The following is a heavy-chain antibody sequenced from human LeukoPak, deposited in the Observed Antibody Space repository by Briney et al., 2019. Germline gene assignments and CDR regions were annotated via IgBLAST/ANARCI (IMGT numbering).Heavy chain of an antibody. CDR1: GFTFSTYS. D-gene: IGHD2-8*01. V-gene: IGHV3-23*01. J-gene: IGHJ5*02. Sequence: GGSLRLSCAASGFTFSTYSFSWVRQAPGKGLEWVSGISATGGDTYYADSVKGRFTISRDNSRNTVSLQMNSLRVDDTATCYCAKDVRRCNGACTWGQGTLVTVSS. CDR2: ISATGGDT. CDR3: AKDVRRCNGACT.